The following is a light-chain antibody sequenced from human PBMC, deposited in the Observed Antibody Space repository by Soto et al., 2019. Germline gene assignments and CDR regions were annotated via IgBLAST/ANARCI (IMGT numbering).Light chain of an antibody. CDR3: SSFAGTLLYV. CDR2: EVT. J-gene: IGLJ1*01. CDR1: SSDVGGYNY. Sequence: QSVLTQPPSASGSPGQSVTISCTGTSSDVGGYNYVSWYQQHPGKAPKLMIYEVTRRPSGVPDRFSGSKSGNTASLTVSGLQAEDEADYFCSSFAGTLLYVFGTGTKVTVL. V-gene: IGLV2-8*01.